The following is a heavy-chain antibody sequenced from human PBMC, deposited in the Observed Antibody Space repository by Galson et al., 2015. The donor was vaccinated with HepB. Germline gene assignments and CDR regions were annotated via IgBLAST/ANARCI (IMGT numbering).Heavy chain of an antibody. J-gene: IGHJ6*02. CDR3: ARYGSGSYSYYYGMDV. V-gene: IGHV3-11*06. Sequence: SLRLSCAASGFTFSDYYMSWIRQAPGKGLEWVSYISSSSSYTNYADSVKGRFTISRDNAKNSLYLQMNSLRAEDTAVYYCARYGSGSYSYYYGMDVWGQGTTFTVSS. CDR1: GFTFSDYY. D-gene: IGHD3-10*01. CDR2: ISSSSSYT.